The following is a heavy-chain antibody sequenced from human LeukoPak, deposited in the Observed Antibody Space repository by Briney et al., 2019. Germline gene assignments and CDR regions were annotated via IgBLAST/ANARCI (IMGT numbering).Heavy chain of an antibody. CDR3: ARDRRTGTTLYYYYYYMDV. Sequence: SETLSLTCTVSGGSLSSSTYYWGWIRQPPGKGLEWIGSLYHSGSTYYNPSLRSRVTISVDTSKNQFSLKLSSVTAADTAVYYCARDRRTGTTLYYYYYYMDVWGKGTTVTVSS. CDR1: GGSLSSSTYY. V-gene: IGHV4-39*07. D-gene: IGHD1-1*01. J-gene: IGHJ6*03. CDR2: LYHSGST.